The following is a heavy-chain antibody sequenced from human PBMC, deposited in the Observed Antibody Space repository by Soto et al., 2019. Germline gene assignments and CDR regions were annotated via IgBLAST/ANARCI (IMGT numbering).Heavy chain of an antibody. CDR1: GGSISSSNW. V-gene: IGHV4-4*02. D-gene: IGHD3-10*01. CDR3: ARVPAGTAAPHKGFDI. CDR2: IYHSGST. J-gene: IGHJ3*02. Sequence: QVQLQESGPGLVKPSGTLSLTCAVSGGSISSSNWWSWVRQPPGKGLEWIGEIYHSGSTNYNPSLNSRTTISEDKSKTQFPLKLSSVTAADTAVYYCARVPAGTAAPHKGFDIWGQGTMVTVSS.